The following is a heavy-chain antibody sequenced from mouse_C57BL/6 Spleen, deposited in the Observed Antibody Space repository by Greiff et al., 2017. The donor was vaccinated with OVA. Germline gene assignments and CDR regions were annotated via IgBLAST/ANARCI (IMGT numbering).Heavy chain of an antibody. CDR1: GYTFTSYW. Sequence: VQLQQPGAELVKPGASVKLSCKASGYTFTSYWMQWVKQRPGQGLEWIGEIDPSDSYTNYNQKFKGKATLTVDTSSSTAYMQLSSLTSEDSAVYYCARRGLDSSGYDSWFAYWGQGTLVTVSA. J-gene: IGHJ3*01. V-gene: IGHV1-50*01. D-gene: IGHD3-2*02. CDR2: IDPSDSYT. CDR3: ARRGLDSSGYDSWFAY.